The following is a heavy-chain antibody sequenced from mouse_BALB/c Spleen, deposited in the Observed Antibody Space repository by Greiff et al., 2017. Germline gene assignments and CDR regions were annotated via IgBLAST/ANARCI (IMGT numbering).Heavy chain of an antibody. CDR1: GFTFSSYA. D-gene: IGHD1-1*01. CDR2: ISSGGSYT. CDR3: ARDSTGGFVY. J-gene: IGHJ3*01. V-gene: IGHV5-9-4*01. Sequence: EVKLVESGGGLVKPGGSLKLSCAASGFTFSSYAMSWVRQSPEKRLEWVAEISSGGSYTYYPDTVTGRFTISRDNAKNTLYLEMSSLRSEDTAMYYCARDSTGGFVYWGQGTLVTVSA.